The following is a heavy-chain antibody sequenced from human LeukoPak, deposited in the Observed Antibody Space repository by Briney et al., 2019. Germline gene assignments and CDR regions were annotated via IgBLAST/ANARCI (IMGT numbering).Heavy chain of an antibody. CDR2: ISSSGSTI. CDR3: ARGLRFLEWLDAFDI. V-gene: IGHV3-11*04. J-gene: IGHJ3*02. Sequence: GGPLRLSCAASGFTFSDYYMSWIRQAPGKGLEWVSYISSSGSTIYYAVSVKGRFTIYRDNAKNSLYLQMNRLRAEDTAVYYCARGLRFLEWLDAFDIWGQGTMVTVSS. D-gene: IGHD3-3*01. CDR1: GFTFSDYY.